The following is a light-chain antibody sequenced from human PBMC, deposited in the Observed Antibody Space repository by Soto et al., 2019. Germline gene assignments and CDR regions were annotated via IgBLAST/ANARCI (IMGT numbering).Light chain of an antibody. CDR2: EGS. CDR1: SSDVGTYNL. J-gene: IGLJ2*01. V-gene: IGLV2-23*03. CDR3: CSYAGISTFVV. Sequence: QSALTQPASVSGSPGQSITISCTGTSSDVGTYNLVSWYQQHPGKAPKLMIYEGSKRPSGVSNRSSGSKSGNTASLTISGLQAEDEADYYCCSYAGISTFVVFGGGTKLTV.